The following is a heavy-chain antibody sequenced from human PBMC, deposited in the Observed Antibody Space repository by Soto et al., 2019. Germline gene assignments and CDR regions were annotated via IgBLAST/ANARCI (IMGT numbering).Heavy chain of an antibody. CDR2: ISGSGGST. D-gene: IGHD5-18*01. V-gene: IGHV3-23*01. CDR1: GFTFSSYA. J-gene: IGHJ4*02. CDR3: AKDIPAMVYY. Sequence: EVQLLESGGGLVQPGGSLRLSCAASGFTFSSYAMAWVRQAPGKGLEWVSTISGSGGSTYYADSVKGRFTIARDNSKNTLYLQMNSLRAEDTSVYYCAKDIPAMVYYWGQGTLVTVSS.